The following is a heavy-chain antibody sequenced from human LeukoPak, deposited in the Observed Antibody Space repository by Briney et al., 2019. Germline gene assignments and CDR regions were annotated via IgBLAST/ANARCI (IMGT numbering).Heavy chain of an antibody. CDR3: ARHSRRSLIAVAAYWYFDL. CDR2: IYYSGGT. CDR1: GGSISSYY. J-gene: IGHJ2*01. V-gene: IGHV4-59*08. Sequence: PSETLSLTCTVSGGSISSYYWSWIRQPPGKGLEWIGYIYYSGGTNYNPSLKSRVTISVDTSKNQFSLKLSSVTAADTAVYYCARHSRRSLIAVAAYWYFDLWGRGTLVTVSS. D-gene: IGHD6-19*01.